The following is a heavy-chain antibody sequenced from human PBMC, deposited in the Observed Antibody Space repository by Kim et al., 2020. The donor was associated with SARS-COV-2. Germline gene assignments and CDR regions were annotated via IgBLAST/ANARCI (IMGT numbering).Heavy chain of an antibody. V-gene: IGHV3-15*01. CDR3: TAGPRTVVTPNDAFDI. CDR1: GFTFSNAW. Sequence: GGSLRLSCAASGFTFSNAWMSWVRQAPGKGLEWVGRIKSKTDGGTTDYAAPVKGRFTISRDDSKNTLYLQMNSLKTEDTAVYYCTAGPRTVVTPNDAFDIWGQGTMVTGSS. CDR2: IKSKTDGGTT. J-gene: IGHJ3*02. D-gene: IGHD2-21*02.